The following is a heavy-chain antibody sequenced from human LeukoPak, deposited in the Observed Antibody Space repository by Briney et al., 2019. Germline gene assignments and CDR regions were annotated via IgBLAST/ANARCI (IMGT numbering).Heavy chain of an antibody. D-gene: IGHD6-13*01. Sequence: SETLSLTCTVSGGSISSSSYYWGWIRQPPGKGLEWIGSIYYSGSTYYNPSLKSRVTISVDTSKNQFSLKLSSVTAADTAVYYCARHEEAAAGTWYFDYWGQGTLVTVSS. CDR3: ARHEEAAAGTWYFDY. V-gene: IGHV4-39*01. J-gene: IGHJ4*02. CDR1: GGSISSSSYY. CDR2: IYYSGST.